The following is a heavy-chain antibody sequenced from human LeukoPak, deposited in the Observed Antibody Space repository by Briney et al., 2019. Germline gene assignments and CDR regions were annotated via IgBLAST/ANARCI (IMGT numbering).Heavy chain of an antibody. J-gene: IGHJ3*02. CDR3: ARLGIDYDILTGYIPDAFDI. CDR1: GGSISSADYY. Sequence: SQTLSLTCTVSGGSISSADYYWSWIRQPPGKGLEWIGYIYYSGSTYYNPSLRSRVTISVDTSENQFSLKLSSVTAADTAVYYCARLGIDYDILTGYIPDAFDIWGQGTMVTVSS. V-gene: IGHV4-30-4*01. D-gene: IGHD3-9*01. CDR2: IYYSGST.